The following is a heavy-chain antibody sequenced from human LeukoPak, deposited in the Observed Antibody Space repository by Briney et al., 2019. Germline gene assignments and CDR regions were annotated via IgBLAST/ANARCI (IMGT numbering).Heavy chain of an antibody. CDR3: EREGRYSSSCLR. J-gene: IGHJ4*02. CDR1: GFTVSSNY. Sequence: GGSLRLCCAASGFTVSSNYMSWVCQAPGKGLGWVSVYYSGCSTYYADSVKGRFTISRDNSKNTLYLQVNSLSVDDTAVYYCEREGRYSSSCLRWGQGTLVTVSS. V-gene: IGHV3-53*01. CDR2: YYSGCST. D-gene: IGHD6-13*01.